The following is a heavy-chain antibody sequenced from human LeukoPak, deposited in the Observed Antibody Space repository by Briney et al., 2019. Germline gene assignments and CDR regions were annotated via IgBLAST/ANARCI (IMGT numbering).Heavy chain of an antibody. J-gene: IGHJ3*02. V-gene: IGHV3-20*04. D-gene: IGHD2-21*01. CDR1: GFTYDDYS. CDR2: INWNGGRT. CDR3: ARDSDRDSGAFDI. Sequence: GGSLKLSCAASGFTYDDYSMSWVRQTPGKGLEWVSGINWNGGRTGYADSVKGRFTISRDNAKNSLYLQMNSLRAEDTALYYCARDSDRDSGAFDIWGQGTMVTVSS.